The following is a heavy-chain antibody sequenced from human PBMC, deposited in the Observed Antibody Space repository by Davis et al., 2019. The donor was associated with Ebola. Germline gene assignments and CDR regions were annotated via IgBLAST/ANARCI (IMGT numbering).Heavy chain of an antibody. Sequence: PGGSLRLSCAVYGGSFSGYYWSWIRQPPGKGPEWIGYIYYSGSTNYNPSLKSRVTISVDTSKNQFSLKLSSVTAADTAVYYCARDGYSYGHGRFDPWGQGTLVTVSS. V-gene: IGHV4-59*01. CDR1: GGSFSGYY. D-gene: IGHD5-18*01. CDR2: IYYSGST. CDR3: ARDGYSYGHGRFDP. J-gene: IGHJ5*02.